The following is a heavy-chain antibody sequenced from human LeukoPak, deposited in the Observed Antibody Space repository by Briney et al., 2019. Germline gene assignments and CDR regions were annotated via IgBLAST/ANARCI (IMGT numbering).Heavy chain of an antibody. CDR2: INYSGST. D-gene: IGHD5-18*01. V-gene: IGHV4-59*01. CDR1: GGSITNSY. Sequence: SETLSLTCTVSGGSITNSYWNWIRQSPGKGLEWIGYINYSGSTNYNPSLKSRVTISLDTSKNQFSLNLNSVDAADTAVYFCARCGNSYGTGYQFDPWSQRTLVTVSS. CDR3: ARCGNSYGTGYQFDP. J-gene: IGHJ5*02.